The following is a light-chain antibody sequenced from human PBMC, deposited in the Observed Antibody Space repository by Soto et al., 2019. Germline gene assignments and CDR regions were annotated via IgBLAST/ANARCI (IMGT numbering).Light chain of an antibody. CDR3: QQLNSYPRT. J-gene: IGKJ1*01. V-gene: IGKV1-9*01. CDR1: QGISSY. CDR2: AAS. Sequence: DIQLTQSPSFLSASVGDRVTITCRASQGISSYLAWYQQKPGKAPKLLIYAASTLQSGVPSRFSGSGSGTAFTLPISSLQPEDFATYYCQQLNSYPRTFGQGTKVEIK.